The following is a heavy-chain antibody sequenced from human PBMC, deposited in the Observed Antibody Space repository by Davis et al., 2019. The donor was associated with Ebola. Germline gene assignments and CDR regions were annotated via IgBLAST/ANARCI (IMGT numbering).Heavy chain of an antibody. Sequence: GESLKISCAASGFTFKTNGMHWVRQAPGKGLEWVAVIWYDGSQTYYADSVKGRFTVSRDNSKNTLYLQMNSLRAEDTAMYYCARGTLYSGRGSFDYWGQGTLVTVSS. CDR1: GFTFKTNG. CDR3: ARGTLYSGRGSFDY. D-gene: IGHD1-26*01. V-gene: IGHV3-33*01. CDR2: IWYDGSQT. J-gene: IGHJ4*02.